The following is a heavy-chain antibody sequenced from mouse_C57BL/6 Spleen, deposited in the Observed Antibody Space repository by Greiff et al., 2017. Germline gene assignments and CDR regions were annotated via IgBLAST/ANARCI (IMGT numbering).Heavy chain of an antibody. CDR1: GFTFSSYA. D-gene: IGHD1-1*01. V-gene: IGHV5-4*01. CDR3: ARERTPYYYGSSPFDY. J-gene: IGHJ2*01. CDR2: ISDGGSYT. Sequence: EVKLVESGGGLVKPGGSLKLSCAASGFTFSSYAMSWVRQTPEKRLEWVATISDGGSYTYYPDNVKGRFTISRDNAKNNLYLQMSHLKSEDTAIYYCARERTPYYYGSSPFDYWGQGTTLTVSS.